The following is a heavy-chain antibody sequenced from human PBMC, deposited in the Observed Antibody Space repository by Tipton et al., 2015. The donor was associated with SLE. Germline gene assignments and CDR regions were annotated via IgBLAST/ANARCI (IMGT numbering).Heavy chain of an antibody. CDR2: IIPSGGRT. CDR3: VRELVGGHFDY. D-gene: IGHD3-16*01. Sequence: QLVQSGAEVKKPGASMKVSCKASGYTFSDYYIHWVRQAPGQGLEWMGIIIPSGGRTNYAQKFQGRVTMTRDTSTSTVYMELSSPTSEDTAAYYCVRELVGGHFDYWGQGTLVTVSS. V-gene: IGHV1-46*01. J-gene: IGHJ4*02. CDR1: GYTFSDYY.